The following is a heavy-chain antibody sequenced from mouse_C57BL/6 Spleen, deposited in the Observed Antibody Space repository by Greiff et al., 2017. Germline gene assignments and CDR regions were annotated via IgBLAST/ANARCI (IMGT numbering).Heavy chain of an antibody. CDR1: GYTFTDYE. J-gene: IGHJ3*01. CDR2: IDPETGGT. Sequence: VQLQQSGAELVRPGASVTLSCKASGYTFTDYEMHWVKQTPVHGLEWIGAIDPETGGTAYNQKFKGKAILTADKSSSTAYMERRSLTSEDSAVYYCTKGHYYGSSSFAYWGQGTLVTVAA. D-gene: IGHD1-1*01. CDR3: TKGHYYGSSSFAY. V-gene: IGHV1-15*01.